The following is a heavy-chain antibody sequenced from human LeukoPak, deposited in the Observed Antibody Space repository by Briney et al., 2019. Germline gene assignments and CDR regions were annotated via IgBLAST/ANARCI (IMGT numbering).Heavy chain of an antibody. CDR3: ARGGYSYGYGNNAFDI. CDR1: GYSISSGYY. J-gene: IGHJ3*02. V-gene: IGHV4-38-2*02. CDR2: IYHSGST. D-gene: IGHD5-18*01. Sequence: PSETLSLTCTVSGYSISSGYYWGWIRQPPGKGLEWIGSIYHSGSTYYNPSLKSRVTMSVDTSKNQFSLKLSSVTAADTAVYYCARGGYSYGYGNNAFDIWGQGTMVTVSS.